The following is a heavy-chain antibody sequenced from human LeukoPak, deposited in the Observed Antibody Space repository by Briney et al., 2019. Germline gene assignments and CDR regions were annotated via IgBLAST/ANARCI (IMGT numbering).Heavy chain of an antibody. Sequence: GSVKVSCKASGYTFTSYGISWVRQAPGQGLEWVGWISAYNANTNYARKLQGRVTMTTATSTSTAYMELRSLRSDDTAVYYCARLPLGERGYSGYDLRPWFDPWGQGTLVTVSS. CDR3: ARLPLGERGYSGYDLRPWFDP. V-gene: IGHV1-18*01. D-gene: IGHD5-12*01. J-gene: IGHJ5*02. CDR2: ISAYNANT. CDR1: GYTFTSYG.